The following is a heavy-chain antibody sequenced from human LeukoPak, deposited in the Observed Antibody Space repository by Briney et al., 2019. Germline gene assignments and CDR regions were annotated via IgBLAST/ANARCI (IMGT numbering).Heavy chain of an antibody. Sequence: ASVKVSCKASGYTFTSYGISWVRQAPGQGLEWMGWISAYNGNTNYAQKLQGRVTMTTDTSTSTAYMELRSLRSDDTAVYYCARDRGGRYYYCMDVWGKGTTVTVSS. CDR1: GYTFTSYG. CDR2: ISAYNGNT. V-gene: IGHV1-18*01. D-gene: IGHD3-16*01. J-gene: IGHJ6*03. CDR3: ARDRGGRYYYCMDV.